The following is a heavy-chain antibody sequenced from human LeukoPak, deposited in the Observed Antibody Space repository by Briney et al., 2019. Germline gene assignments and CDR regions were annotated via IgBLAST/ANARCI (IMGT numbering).Heavy chain of an antibody. Sequence: GGSLRLSCAASGFTFSDYYMSWIRQAPGKGLEWVSYISSSGSTIYYADSVKGRFTISRDNAKNSLYLQMNSLRAEDTAVYYCARVLQPLVLPSWYFDYWGQGTLVTVSS. CDR3: ARVLQPLVLPSWYFDY. CDR1: GFTFSDYY. J-gene: IGHJ4*02. V-gene: IGHV3-11*01. CDR2: ISSSGSTI. D-gene: IGHD6-13*01.